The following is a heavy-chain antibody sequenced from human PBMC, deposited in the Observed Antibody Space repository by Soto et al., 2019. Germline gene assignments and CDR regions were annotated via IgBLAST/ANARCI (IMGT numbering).Heavy chain of an antibody. Sequence: PGGSLRLSCEVSGFTFKTSAMTWVRQAPGKGLDWVSAISSGGTYTDYADSVKGRFTLSRDNSKNMVYLQMHSLRAEDTAVYHCAKESSGYNYGFYNYFDYWGQGTLVTVSS. CDR3: AKESSGYNYGFYNYFDY. CDR2: ISSGGTYT. V-gene: IGHV3-23*01. D-gene: IGHD5-18*01. CDR1: GFTFKTSA. J-gene: IGHJ4*02.